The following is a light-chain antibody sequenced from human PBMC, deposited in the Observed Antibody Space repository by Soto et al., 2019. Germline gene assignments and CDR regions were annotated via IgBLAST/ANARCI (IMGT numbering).Light chain of an antibody. CDR3: QKHNGAPLT. J-gene: IGKJ4*01. Sequence: DIQMTQSPSSLSASVGDSVTITCRASQGIGDYLSWYQQKPGKVPKLLIYRSSTLQSGVPSRFSGSGSGTDFTLTITSLQPEDVATYYCQKHNGAPLTFGGGTKVDIK. CDR2: RSS. V-gene: IGKV1-27*01. CDR1: QGIGDY.